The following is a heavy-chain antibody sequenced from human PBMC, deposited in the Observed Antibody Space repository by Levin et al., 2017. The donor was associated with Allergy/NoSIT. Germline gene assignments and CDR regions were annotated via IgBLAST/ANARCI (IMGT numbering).Heavy chain of an antibody. CDR1: GGSFSGYY. CDR3: ARGPPEH. V-gene: IGHV4-34*01. CDR2: ISHSGST. J-gene: IGHJ4*02. Sequence: SCAVYGGSFSGYYWSWIRQPPGKGLEWIGEISHSGSTNYNPSLKSRVTISEDTSKNQFSLKLSSVTAADTAVYFCARGPPEHWGQGTLVTVSS.